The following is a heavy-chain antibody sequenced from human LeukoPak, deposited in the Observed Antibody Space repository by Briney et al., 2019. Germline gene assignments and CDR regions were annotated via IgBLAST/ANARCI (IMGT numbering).Heavy chain of an antibody. CDR2: ISGSGGST. V-gene: IGHV3-23*01. CDR3: AKGTTADFDY. J-gene: IGHJ4*02. D-gene: IGHD1/OR15-1a*01. CDR1: GFTFSSYG. Sequence: GGTLRLSCAASGFTFSSYGMSWVRQAPGKGLEWVSSISGSGGSTYYADSVKGRFTISRDNSKYTLYLQMSSLRAADTAVYYCAKGTTADFDYWGQGTLVTVSS.